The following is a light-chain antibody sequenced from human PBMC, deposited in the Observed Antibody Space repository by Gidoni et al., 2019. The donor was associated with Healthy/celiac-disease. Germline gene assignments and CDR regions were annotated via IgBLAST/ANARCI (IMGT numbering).Light chain of an antibody. CDR1: QSISSY. CDR2: AAS. V-gene: IGKV1-39*01. J-gene: IGKJ1*01. Sequence: IHMTQSPSSLSASVGDRVTITCRASQSISSYLNWYQQKPGKAPKLLIYAASSLQSGVPSSFSGSGSGTDFTLTISSLQTEDFATYYCQQSYSTLWTFGQGTKVEIK. CDR3: QQSYSTLWT.